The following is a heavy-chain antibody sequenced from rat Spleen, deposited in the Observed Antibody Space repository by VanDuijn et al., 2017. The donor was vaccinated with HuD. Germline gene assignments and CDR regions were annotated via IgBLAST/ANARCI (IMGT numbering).Heavy chain of an antibody. CDR3: ARHLDA. CDR2: ISTSGGST. V-gene: IGHV5-25*01. CDR1: GFTFSNYD. J-gene: IGHJ4*01. Sequence: EVQLVESGGGLVQPGRSLKLSCAASGFTFSNYDMAWVRQAPTKGLEWVASISTSGGSTYYRDSVKGRFTVSRDNAKSTLYLQMDSLRSEDTATYYCARHLDAWGQGASVTVSS.